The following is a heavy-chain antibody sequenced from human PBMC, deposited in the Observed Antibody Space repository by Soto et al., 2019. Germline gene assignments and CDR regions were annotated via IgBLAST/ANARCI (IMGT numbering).Heavy chain of an antibody. CDR1: GGSFSGYY. Sequence: SETLSLTCAVYGGSFSGYYWSWIRQPPGKGLEWIGEINHSGSTNYNPSLKSRVTISVDTSKNQFSLKLSSVTAADTAVYYCAGASMTTVTTDYWGQGTLVTVSS. CDR2: INHSGST. J-gene: IGHJ4*02. D-gene: IGHD4-4*01. V-gene: IGHV4-34*01. CDR3: AGASMTTVTTDY.